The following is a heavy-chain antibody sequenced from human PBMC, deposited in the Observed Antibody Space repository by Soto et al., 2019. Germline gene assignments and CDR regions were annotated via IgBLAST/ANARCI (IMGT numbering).Heavy chain of an antibody. CDR3: ANDATGTGNFQH. Sequence: PGGSLRLSCAASGFTFSNNAMSWVRQAPGKGLEWVSAISGGGGSTYYADSVKGRFTMSRDNSKNTLYLLMNSLRAEDTAVYYCANDATGTGNFQHWGQGTLVTVSS. V-gene: IGHV3-23*01. J-gene: IGHJ1*01. CDR1: GFTFSNNA. D-gene: IGHD3-10*01. CDR2: ISGGGGST.